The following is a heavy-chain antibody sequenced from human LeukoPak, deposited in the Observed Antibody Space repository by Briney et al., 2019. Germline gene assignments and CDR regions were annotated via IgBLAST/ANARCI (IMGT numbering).Heavy chain of an antibody. D-gene: IGHD2-15*01. Sequence: GGSLRLSCEASGFILSRYSMNWVRQAPGKGLEWVSSVSTSSSYIYYADSVKGRFTISRDNAKKSLYLLMNSLRAEDTAVYYCAKFALRYCSGGSCHPFDYRGQGTLVTVSS. CDR2: VSTSSSYI. CDR3: AKFALRYCSGGSCHPFDY. CDR1: GFILSRYS. J-gene: IGHJ4*02. V-gene: IGHV3-21*01.